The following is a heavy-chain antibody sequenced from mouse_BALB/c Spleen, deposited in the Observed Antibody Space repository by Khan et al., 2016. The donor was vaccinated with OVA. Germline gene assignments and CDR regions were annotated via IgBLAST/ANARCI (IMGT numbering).Heavy chain of an antibody. J-gene: IGHJ3*01. D-gene: IGHD1-3*01. CDR3: ARAFYNGAWFAY. V-gene: IGHV2-9*02. CDR2: IWSGGST. CDR1: GFSLSNYG. Sequence: QVQLKQSGPGLVAPSQTLSITCTVSGFSLSNYGVHWVRQPPGRGLEWLGVIWSGGSTNHNSALMSRLSISKDDSKGQVFLKMNSLQTDETAMYYGARAFYNGAWFAYGGQGTLVTVSA.